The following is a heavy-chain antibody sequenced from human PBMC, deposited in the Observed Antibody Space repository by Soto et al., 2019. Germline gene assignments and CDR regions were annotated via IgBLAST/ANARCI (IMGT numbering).Heavy chain of an antibody. V-gene: IGHV1-69*18. CDR2: IIPVFRTS. Sequence: QVQLVQSGAELKKPGSSVKVSCSASGVTFSSYAFTWVRQAPGQGLEWMGNIIPVFRTSIYAQGFQGRLTISADESTNTIYIELSSLRSEDTAVYFCAKDGSWDGGGGESWGQGTLVIVSS. CDR3: AKDGSWDGGGGES. CDR1: GVTFSSYA. D-gene: IGHD3-16*01. J-gene: IGHJ4*02.